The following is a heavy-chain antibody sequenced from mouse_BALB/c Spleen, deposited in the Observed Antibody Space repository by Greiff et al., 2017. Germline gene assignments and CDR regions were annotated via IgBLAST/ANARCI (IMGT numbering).Heavy chain of an antibody. V-gene: IGHV1-87*01. Sequence: QVQLQQSGAELARPGASLKLSCTASGYTFTSYWMSWVKQRPGQGLEWVGAIYPGDGDTRYTQKFKGKATLTADKSSSTAYLQLSSLASEDSAVYYCARQLGLNCAMDDWGQGTSVTVSS. CDR3: ARQLGLNCAMDD. D-gene: IGHD3-2*01. CDR1: GYTFTSYW. J-gene: IGHJ4*01. CDR2: IYPGDGDT.